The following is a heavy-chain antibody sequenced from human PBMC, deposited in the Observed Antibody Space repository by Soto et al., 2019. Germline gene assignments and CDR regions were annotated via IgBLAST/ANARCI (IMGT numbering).Heavy chain of an antibody. CDR1: GFTFSSYS. CDR2: ISSSSSYI. J-gene: IGHJ4*02. Sequence: GGSLRLSCAASGFTFSSYSMNWVRQAPGKGLEWVSSISSSSSYIYYADSVKGRFTISRGNAKNSLYLQMNSLRAEDTAVYYCARDDPIAAAGTLDYWGQGTLVTVSS. CDR3: ARDDPIAAAGTLDY. D-gene: IGHD6-13*01. V-gene: IGHV3-21*01.